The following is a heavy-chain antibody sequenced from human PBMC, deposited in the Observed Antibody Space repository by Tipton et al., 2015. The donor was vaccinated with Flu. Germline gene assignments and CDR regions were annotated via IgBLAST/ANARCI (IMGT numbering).Heavy chain of an antibody. V-gene: IGHV3-23*01. J-gene: IGHJ3*02. CDR1: GFSFSSYA. D-gene: IGHD2-2*01. Sequence: SLRLSCAASGFSFSSYAVSWVRQAPGEGLEWVSGISGSGTSTYYADSVKGRFTISRDNSKNTLYLQMNNLRVEDTAVYYCAKRYCSSTTCYVPDALAIWGQGTMVTVSS. CDR3: AKRYCSSTTCYVPDALAI. CDR2: ISGSGTST.